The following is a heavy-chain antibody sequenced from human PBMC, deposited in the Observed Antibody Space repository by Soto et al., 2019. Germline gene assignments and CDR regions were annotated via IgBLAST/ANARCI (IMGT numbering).Heavy chain of an antibody. J-gene: IGHJ5*02. CDR1: GYTFTGYY. V-gene: IGHV1-2*04. CDR3: ARTYYDILTGLDNWFDP. D-gene: IGHD3-9*01. CDR2: INPNSGGT. Sequence: ASVKVSCKASGYTFTGYYMHWVRQAPGQGLEWMGWINPNSGGTNYAQKFQGWVTMTRDTSISTAYMELSRLRSDDTAVYYCARTYYDILTGLDNWFDPWGQGTLVTVSS.